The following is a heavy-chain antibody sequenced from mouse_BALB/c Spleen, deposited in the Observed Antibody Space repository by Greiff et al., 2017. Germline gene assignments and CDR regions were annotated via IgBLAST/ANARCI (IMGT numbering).Heavy chain of an antibody. CDR1: GFTFSDYY. Sequence: EVKVEESGGGLVKPGGSLKLSCAASGFTFSDYYMYWVRQTPEKRLEWVATISDGGSYTYYPDSVKGRFTISRDNAKNNLYLQMSSLKSEDTAMYYCAREYYYGTRVHYAMDYWGQGTSVTVSS. CDR2: ISDGGSYT. J-gene: IGHJ4*01. CDR3: AREYYYGTRVHYAMDY. D-gene: IGHD1-1*01. V-gene: IGHV5-4*02.